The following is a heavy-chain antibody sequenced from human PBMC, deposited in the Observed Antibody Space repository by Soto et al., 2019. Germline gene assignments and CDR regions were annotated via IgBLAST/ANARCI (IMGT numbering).Heavy chain of an antibody. CDR2: NYYSGIT. CDR1: GGSISSGGYY. J-gene: IGHJ6*02. Sequence: QVQLQESGPGLVKPSQTLSLTCTVSGGSISSGGYYWTWIRQHPGTGLEWIGYNYYSGITYYNPSLKSRVTISLDTSKNQFSLKLSSVTAADTAVYYCARGSSIAGLYYGMDVWGQGTTVTVSS. D-gene: IGHD6-6*01. V-gene: IGHV4-31*03. CDR3: ARGSSIAGLYYGMDV.